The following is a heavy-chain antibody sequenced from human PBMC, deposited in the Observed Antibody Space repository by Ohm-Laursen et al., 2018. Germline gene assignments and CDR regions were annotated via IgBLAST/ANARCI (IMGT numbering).Heavy chain of an antibody. Sequence: SLRLSCAASGFTFSSYGMHWVRQAPGKGLEWVAVISYDGSNKYYADSVKGRFTISRDNSKNTLYLQMNSLGAEDTAVYYCAKDRMKQWLAYYFDYWGQGTLVTVSS. CDR3: AKDRMKQWLAYYFDY. CDR1: GFTFSSYG. V-gene: IGHV3-30*18. D-gene: IGHD6-19*01. CDR2: ISYDGSNK. J-gene: IGHJ4*02.